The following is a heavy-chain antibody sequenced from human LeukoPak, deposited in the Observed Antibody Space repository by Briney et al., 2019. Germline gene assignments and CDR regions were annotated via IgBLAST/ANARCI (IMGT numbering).Heavy chain of an antibody. J-gene: IGHJ5*02. Sequence: GGSLRRTCAASGFTFSSYWMSWVRQAPGKGLEWVANIKQDGSEKYYVDSVKGQFTISRDNAKNSLYLQMNSLRAEDTAVYYCARTKGAGTYYDFWSGYSFWFDPCGQGTLVTVSS. CDR2: IKQDGSEK. V-gene: IGHV3-7*01. CDR3: ARTKGAGTYYDFWSGYSFWFDP. D-gene: IGHD3-3*01. CDR1: GFTFSSYW.